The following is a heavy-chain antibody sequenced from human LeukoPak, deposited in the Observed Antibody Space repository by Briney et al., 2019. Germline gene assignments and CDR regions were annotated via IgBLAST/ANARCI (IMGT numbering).Heavy chain of an antibody. Sequence: SGPTLVKPTQTLTLTCTFSGFSLNTNAVAVGWVRQPPGQALEWLTFIYGNDDKRYSPSLASRLTITKDTSKNQVVLTMTDMGYVDTATYYCVHRTTVTSVDHWGQGTLVTVSS. CDR3: VHRTTVTSVDH. J-gene: IGHJ4*02. V-gene: IGHV2-5*01. D-gene: IGHD4-17*01. CDR2: IYGNDDK. CDR1: GFSLNTNAVA.